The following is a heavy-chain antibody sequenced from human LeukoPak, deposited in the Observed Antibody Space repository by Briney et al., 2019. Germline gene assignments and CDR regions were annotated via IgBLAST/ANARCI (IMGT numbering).Heavy chain of an antibody. CDR1: GFTFSSYS. V-gene: IGHV3-21*01. D-gene: IGHD5-12*01. Sequence: GGSLRLSCAASGFTFSSYSMNWVRQAPGKGLEWVSSISSSSSYIYYADSVKGRFTISRDNAKNSLYLQMNSLRAEDTAVYYCAREVTTRSPYFDYWGQGTLVTVSS. J-gene: IGHJ4*02. CDR2: ISSSSSYI. CDR3: AREVTTRSPYFDY.